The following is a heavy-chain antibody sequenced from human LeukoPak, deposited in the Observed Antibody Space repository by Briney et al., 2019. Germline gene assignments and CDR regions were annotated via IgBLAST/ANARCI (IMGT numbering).Heavy chain of an antibody. J-gene: IGHJ4*02. CDR3: ARDDYGGIDY. D-gene: IGHD4-17*01. Sequence: PGGSLRLSCAASGFIFSNYAMIWVRQAPGKGLEWVSSISSSSSYIYYADSVKGRFTISRDNAKNSLYLQMNSLRAEDTAVYYCARDDYGGIDYWGQGTLVTVSS. CDR2: ISSSSSYI. CDR1: GFIFSNYA. V-gene: IGHV3-21*01.